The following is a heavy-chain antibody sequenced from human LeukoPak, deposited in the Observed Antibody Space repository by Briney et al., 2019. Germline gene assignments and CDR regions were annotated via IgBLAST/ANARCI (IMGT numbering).Heavy chain of an antibody. CDR2: VNLQGST. CDR1: GGSITLTNY. D-gene: IGHD3-10*01. CDR3: AREGVIYRPLYY. V-gene: IGHV4-4*02. J-gene: IGHJ4*02. Sequence: SGTLSLTCDVSGGSITLTNYWTGVRQPPGKGLEWIGEVNLQGSTNYNPSLMRRVAISVDTSANHVSLQLTSVTAADTAVYFCAREGVIYRPLYYPGLGTLVTVSS.